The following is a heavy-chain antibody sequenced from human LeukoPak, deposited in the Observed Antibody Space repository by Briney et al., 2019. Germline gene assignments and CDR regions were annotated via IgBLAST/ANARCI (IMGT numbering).Heavy chain of an antibody. D-gene: IGHD1-20*01. CDR2: ISADNGNT. Sequence: ASVKVSCKASGYTFTTYGISWVRQAPGQGLEWMGWISADNGNTIYAQKLQGRVTVTSEKSTSTAYMELSSLRSEDTAVYYCARGDNWNYFVSWGQGTLVTVSS. CDR1: GYTFTTYG. V-gene: IGHV1-18*01. J-gene: IGHJ4*02. CDR3: ARGDNWNYFVS.